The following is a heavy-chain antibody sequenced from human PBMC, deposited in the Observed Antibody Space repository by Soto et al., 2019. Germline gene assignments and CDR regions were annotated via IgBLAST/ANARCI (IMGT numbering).Heavy chain of an antibody. D-gene: IGHD4-17*01. Sequence: SETLSLTCTVSGDSVSKYYWNWIRQPAGKGLEWIGRIHSTRSPNYNPSLKSRVTMSVDTSKNQFSLKLNLTSVTAADTAVYYCAISPAYGDYGNLDSWGQGTLVTVSS. CDR1: GDSVSKYY. CDR2: IHSTRSP. V-gene: IGHV4-4*07. J-gene: IGHJ4*02. CDR3: AISPAYGDYGNLDS.